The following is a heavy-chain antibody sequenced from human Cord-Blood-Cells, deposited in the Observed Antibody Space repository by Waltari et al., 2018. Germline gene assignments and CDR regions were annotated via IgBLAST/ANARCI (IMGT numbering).Heavy chain of an antibody. D-gene: IGHD2-21*01. CDR3: AISRGAYCGGDCYSAFDI. J-gene: IGHJ3*02. CDR1: GYSFTSYW. CDR2: IYPGDSDT. V-gene: IGHV5-51*01. Sequence: EVQLVQSGAEVKKPGESLKISCKGSGYSFTSYWIGGVRQMPGKGLEWMGIIYPGDSDTRYSPSFQGQVTISADKSISTAYLQWSSLKASDTAMYYCAISRGAYCGGDCYSAFDIWGQGTMVTVSS.